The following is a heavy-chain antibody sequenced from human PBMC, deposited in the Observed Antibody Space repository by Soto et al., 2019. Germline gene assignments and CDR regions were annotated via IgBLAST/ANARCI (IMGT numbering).Heavy chain of an antibody. Sequence: QVQLVQSGAEVKKPGASVKVSCKVSGYTLTELSMHWVRQAPGKGLEWMGGFDPEDGETIYAQKFQGRVTMTEDTSTDTAYMELSSLRSEDTAVYYCATDHGGGGNPYYYYGMDVWVQGTTVAVSS. J-gene: IGHJ6*02. V-gene: IGHV1-24*01. D-gene: IGHD2-15*01. CDR1: GYTLTELS. CDR3: ATDHGGGGNPYYYYGMDV. CDR2: FDPEDGET.